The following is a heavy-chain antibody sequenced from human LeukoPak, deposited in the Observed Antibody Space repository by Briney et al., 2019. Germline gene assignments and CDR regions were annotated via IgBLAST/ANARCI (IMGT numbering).Heavy chain of an antibody. Sequence: PGGSLRLSCAASGFTFSSYEMNWVRQAPGKGLEWVSYISSSGSTIYYADSVKGRFTISRDNAKNSLYLQMNSLRAEDTAVYYCASYRALRYFDWFPYYYYGMDVWGKGTTVTVSP. CDR2: ISSSGSTI. J-gene: IGHJ6*04. CDR3: ASYRALRYFDWFPYYYYGMDV. V-gene: IGHV3-48*03. D-gene: IGHD3-9*01. CDR1: GFTFSSYE.